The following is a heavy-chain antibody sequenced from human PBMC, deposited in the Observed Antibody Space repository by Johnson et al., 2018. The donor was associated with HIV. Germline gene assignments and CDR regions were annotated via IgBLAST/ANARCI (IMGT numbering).Heavy chain of an antibody. D-gene: IGHD1-26*01. J-gene: IGHJ3*02. V-gene: IGHV3-30*14. CDR3: AGGGEGSWELPTTNAFDI. CDR1: GFTFSSYA. CDR2: ISYDGSNK. Sequence: QVQLVESGGGVVQPGRSLRLSCAASGFTFSSYAMHWVRQAPGKGLEWVAVISYDGSNKYYADSVKGRFTISRDNSKNTLYLQMNSLRPEDTAVYYCAGGGEGSWELPTTNAFDIWGQGTMVTVSS.